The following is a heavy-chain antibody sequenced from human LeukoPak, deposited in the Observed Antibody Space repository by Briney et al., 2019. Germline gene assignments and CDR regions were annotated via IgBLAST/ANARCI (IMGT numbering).Heavy chain of an antibody. D-gene: IGHD3-10*01. CDR3: ATDQGRFGDPSFDY. CDR1: GYTLTELS. V-gene: IGHV1-24*01. J-gene: IGHJ4*02. CDR2: VDPEDGET. Sequence: ASAKVSCKVSGYTLTELSMHWVRQAPGKGLEWMGGVDPEDGETMFAQKFQGRVTMTEDTSTDTAYMELSSLRSEDTAVYYCATDQGRFGDPSFDYWGQGTLVTVSS.